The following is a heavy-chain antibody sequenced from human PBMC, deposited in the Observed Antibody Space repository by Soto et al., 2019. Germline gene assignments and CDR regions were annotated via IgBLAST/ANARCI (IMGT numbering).Heavy chain of an antibody. CDR3: ARVSNPYSSSFSFDY. CDR1: GGSISSYY. D-gene: IGHD6-13*01. V-gene: IGHV4-59*01. J-gene: IGHJ4*02. CDR2: IYYSGST. Sequence: SETLSLTCTVSGGSISSYYWSWIRQPPGKGLEWIGYIYYSGSTNYNPPLKSRVTISVDTSKNQFSLKLSSVTAADTAVYYCARVSNPYSSSFSFDYWGQGTLVTVSS.